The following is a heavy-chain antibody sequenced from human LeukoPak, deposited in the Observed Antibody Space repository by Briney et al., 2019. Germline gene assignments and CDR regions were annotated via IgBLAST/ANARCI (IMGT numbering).Heavy chain of an antibody. D-gene: IGHD6-13*01. CDR2: IWYDGSNK. CDR1: GFTFSTYG. V-gene: IGHV3-33*01. Sequence: GRSLSLSRAASGFTFSTYGMHWVRQAPGKGLEWVAVIWYDGSNKYYADSVKGRFTISRDNSKNTLYLQMNSLRDEDTAVYYCATDQDSAAGFDYWGQGALITVSS. J-gene: IGHJ4*02. CDR3: ATDQDSAAGFDY.